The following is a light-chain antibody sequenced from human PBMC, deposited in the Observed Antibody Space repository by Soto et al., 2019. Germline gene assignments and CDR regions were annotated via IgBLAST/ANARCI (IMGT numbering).Light chain of an antibody. Sequence: EIVLTQSRGTLSLSPGERATLSCRASQSVSSSYLAWYQQKPGQAPRLLIYGASSRATGIPDRFSGSGSGTDFSLTINILGSEDRAVEYGQQYRRSPRTLSQGTKVDIK. CDR2: GAS. J-gene: IGKJ1*01. CDR1: QSVSSSY. V-gene: IGKV3-20*01. CDR3: QQYRRSPRT.